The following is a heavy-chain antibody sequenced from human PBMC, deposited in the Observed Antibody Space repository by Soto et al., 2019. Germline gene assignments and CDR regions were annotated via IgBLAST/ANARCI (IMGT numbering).Heavy chain of an antibody. V-gene: IGHV1-18*01. CDR2: ISGYNGNT. CDR3: AWEGAPSLN. CDR1: GYTLTSYY. J-gene: IGHJ4*02. Sequence: QVQLVQSGAEVKKPGASVMVSCKAHGYTLTSYYSNWQGQGPGQGLEWIGLISGYNGNTNYAQKPQGIVTMTRGTPPTTAYMELTRLTADGASVYYCAWEGAPSLNWGQGTLVTVSS. D-gene: IGHD2-2*01.